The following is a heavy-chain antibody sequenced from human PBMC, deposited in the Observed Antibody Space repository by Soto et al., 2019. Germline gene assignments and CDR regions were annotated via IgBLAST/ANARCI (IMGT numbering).Heavy chain of an antibody. CDR2: ISGSGVST. D-gene: IGHD1-26*01. Sequence: GSLRLSCAASGXSLSSYSTSWVRQARGKGLEWVSAISGSGVSTYYADSVKGRFTISRDNARNTLYLQMSNLRAEYTAVYYCARQRGSYSFDYWGQGNLVTGSA. CDR1: GXSLSSYS. J-gene: IGHJ4*02. V-gene: IGHV3-23*01. CDR3: ARQRGSYSFDY.